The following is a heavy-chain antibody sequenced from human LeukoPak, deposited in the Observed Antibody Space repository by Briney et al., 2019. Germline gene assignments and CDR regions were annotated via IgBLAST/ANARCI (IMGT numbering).Heavy chain of an antibody. CDR2: ISSSSSTI. CDR1: GFTFSSYS. Sequence: GGSLRLSCAASGFTFSSYSMNWVRQAPGKGLEWVSYISSSSSTIYYADSVKGRFTISRDNAKNSLYLQMNSLRAEDTAVYYCAKDKTYYYGSGSPGMDVWGQGTTVTVSS. CDR3: AKDKTYYYGSGSPGMDV. D-gene: IGHD3-10*01. V-gene: IGHV3-48*01. J-gene: IGHJ6*02.